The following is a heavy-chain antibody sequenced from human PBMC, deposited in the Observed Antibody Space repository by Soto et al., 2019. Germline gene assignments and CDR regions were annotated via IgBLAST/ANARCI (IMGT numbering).Heavy chain of an antibody. D-gene: IGHD2-2*01. J-gene: IGHJ4*02. CDR3: ASSRRGYCSSTSCSVFDY. Sequence: QVQLVESGGGVVQPGRSLRLSCAASGFTFSSYGMHWVRQAPGKGLEWVAVIWYDGSNKYYADSVKGRFTISRDNSKNTVYLQMNSLRAEDTAVYYCASSRRGYCSSTSCSVFDYWGQGTLVTVSS. CDR1: GFTFSSYG. CDR2: IWYDGSNK. V-gene: IGHV3-33*01.